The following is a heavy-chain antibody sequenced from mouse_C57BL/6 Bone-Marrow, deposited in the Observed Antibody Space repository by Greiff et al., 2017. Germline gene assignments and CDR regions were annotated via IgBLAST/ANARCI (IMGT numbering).Heavy chain of an antibody. V-gene: IGHV1-55*01. J-gene: IGHJ2*01. CDR1: GYTFTSYW. D-gene: IGHD2-14*01. CDR3: AGVYDVNY. CDR2: IYPGSGST. Sequence: VQLQQPGAELVKPGASVKMSCKASGYTFTSYWITWVKQRPGQGLEWIGEIYPGSGSTNYNEKFKSKATLTVDTSSSTACMPLSSLTSEDSAVFYCAGVYDVNYWGQGTTLTVSS.